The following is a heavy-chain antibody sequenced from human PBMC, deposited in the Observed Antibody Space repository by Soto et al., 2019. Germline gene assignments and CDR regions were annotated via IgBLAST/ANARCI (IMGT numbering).Heavy chain of an antibody. Sequence: SETLSLTCAVYGGSFSGYYWSWIRQPPGKGLEWIGEINHSGSTNYNPSLRSRVTISVDTSKNQFSLKLSSVTAADTAVYYCARAAPRYCSGGSCYSGRGYWGQGTLVTVSS. V-gene: IGHV4-34*01. J-gene: IGHJ4*02. CDR1: GGSFSGYY. CDR2: INHSGST. D-gene: IGHD2-15*01. CDR3: ARAAPRYCSGGSCYSGRGY.